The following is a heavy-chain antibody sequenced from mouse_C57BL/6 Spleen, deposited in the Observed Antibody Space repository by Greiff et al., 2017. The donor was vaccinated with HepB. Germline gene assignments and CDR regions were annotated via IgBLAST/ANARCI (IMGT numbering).Heavy chain of an antibody. CDR3: TRRGRLLRSFDY. CDR1: GYTFTDYE. J-gene: IGHJ2*01. Sequence: SGAELVRPGASVTLSCKASGYTFTDYEMHWVKQTPVHGLEWIGAIDPETGGTAYNQKFKGKAILTADKSSSTAYLELRSLTSEDSAVYYCTRRGRLLRSFDYWGQGTTLTVSS. CDR2: IDPETGGT. D-gene: IGHD1-1*01. V-gene: IGHV1-15*01.